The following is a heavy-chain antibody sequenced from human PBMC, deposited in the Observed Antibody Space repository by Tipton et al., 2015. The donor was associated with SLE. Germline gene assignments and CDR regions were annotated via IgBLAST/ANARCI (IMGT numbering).Heavy chain of an antibody. CDR2: IYSDESRI. J-gene: IGHJ6*02. CDR1: GFSFSSYR. D-gene: IGHD3-3*01. CDR3: VRELSKRSVIYGVADYYYRGMDV. V-gene: IGHV3-74*03. Sequence: SLRLSCIGSGFSFSSYRMHWVRQVPGKGVVWVARIYSDESRIMYADSVKGRFTISRDNAKNTVYLQMNTLRVEDTAVYYCVRELSKRSVIYGVADYYYRGMDVWGQGTTVTVSS.